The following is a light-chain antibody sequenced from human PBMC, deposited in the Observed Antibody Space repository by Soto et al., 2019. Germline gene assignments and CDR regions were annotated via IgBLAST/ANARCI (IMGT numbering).Light chain of an antibody. CDR3: QQYGSSPWT. V-gene: IGKV3-20*01. CDR2: GAS. J-gene: IGKJ1*01. Sequence: EIVMTQSPATLSVSPGESATLSCRASQSVSSSYLAWYQQKPGQAPRLLIYGASSRATGIPDRFSGSGSGTDFTLTISRLEPEDFAVYYCQQYGSSPWTFGQRTNVDI. CDR1: QSVSSSY.